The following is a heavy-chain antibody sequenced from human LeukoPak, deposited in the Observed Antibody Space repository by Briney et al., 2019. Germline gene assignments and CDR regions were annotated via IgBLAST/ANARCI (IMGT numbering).Heavy chain of an antibody. CDR2: ISSSGSTI. J-gene: IGHJ3*02. V-gene: IGHV3-48*03. Sequence: GGSLRLSCAASGFTFSSYEMNWVRQAPGKGLEWVSYISSSGSTIYYADSVKGRFTISRDNAENSLYLQMNSLRAEDTAVYYCARGRQNSGSYSDAFDIWGQGTMVTVSS. D-gene: IGHD1-26*01. CDR1: GFTFSSYE. CDR3: ARGRQNSGSYSDAFDI.